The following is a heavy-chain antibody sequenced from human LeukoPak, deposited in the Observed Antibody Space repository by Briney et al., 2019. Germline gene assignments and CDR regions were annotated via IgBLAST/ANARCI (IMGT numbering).Heavy chain of an antibody. CDR3: ARMRVRGVFLYFFDY. V-gene: IGHV4-34*01. CDR1: GGSFSGYY. J-gene: IGHJ4*02. CDR2: ISHSGST. Sequence: SETLSPTCAVYGGSFSGYYWSWIRQPPGKGLEWIGEISHSGSTNYNPSLKSRITISVDTSKNQFSLKLISVTAADTAVYYCARMRVRGVFLYFFDYWGQGTLVTVSS. D-gene: IGHD3-10*01.